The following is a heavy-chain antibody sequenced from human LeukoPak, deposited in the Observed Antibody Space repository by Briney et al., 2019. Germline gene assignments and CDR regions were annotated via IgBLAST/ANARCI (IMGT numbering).Heavy chain of an antibody. D-gene: IGHD3-10*01. J-gene: IGHJ4*02. V-gene: IGHV4-59*06. CDR1: GGSISSSY. Sequence: SETLSLTCTVSGGSISSSYWSWIRQPPGKGLEWIGYIYYRGSTYYNPSLKSRVTISVDTSKNQFSLKLSSVTAADTAVYYCASESITMVRGVVYWGQGTLVTVSS. CDR2: IYYRGST. CDR3: ASESITMVRGVVY.